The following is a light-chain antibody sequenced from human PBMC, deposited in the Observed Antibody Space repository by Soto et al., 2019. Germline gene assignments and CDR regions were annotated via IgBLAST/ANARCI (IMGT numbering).Light chain of an antibody. Sequence: EIVLTQSPGTLSSSPGERATLSCRASQSVRSDYLAWYQQKPDQAPRLHIYGASTRATGIPDRFTGSGSGTDFTLTISRLEPEDFAVYYCQQYGSSPRTFGQGTKVEIK. CDR3: QQYGSSPRT. J-gene: IGKJ1*01. CDR1: QSVRSDY. V-gene: IGKV3-20*01. CDR2: GAS.